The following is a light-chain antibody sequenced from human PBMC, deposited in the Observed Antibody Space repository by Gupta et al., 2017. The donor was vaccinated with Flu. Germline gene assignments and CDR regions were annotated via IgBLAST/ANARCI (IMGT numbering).Light chain of an antibody. V-gene: IGLV4-69*01. CDR2: RKYDGRH. J-gene: IGLJ2*01. CDR1: SGHTTYD. Sequence: QVVLPQSPSATASLGASVKLTCTLSSGHTTYDIAWHQHQPQTGPQYLMTRKYDGRHTKGDGIPDRISGTSSAAARTLSMASLQAEDESDYYCQNAGTGNVAFGAGTKVTVL. CDR3: QNAGTGNVA.